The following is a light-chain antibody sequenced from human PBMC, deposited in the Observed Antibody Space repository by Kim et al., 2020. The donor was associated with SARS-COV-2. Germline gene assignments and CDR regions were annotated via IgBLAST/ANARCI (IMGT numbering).Light chain of an antibody. CDR1: NIGFKT. V-gene: IGLV3-21*04. CDR2: NND. Sequence: APGTTASLTCGGSNIGFKTVHWYQQKPGLAPILVIYNNDDRPSGIPERFSGSSSGNTATLTISGVGAGDEADYYCQVWDAGSVHVVFGGGTQLTVL. CDR3: QVWDAGSVHVV. J-gene: IGLJ2*01.